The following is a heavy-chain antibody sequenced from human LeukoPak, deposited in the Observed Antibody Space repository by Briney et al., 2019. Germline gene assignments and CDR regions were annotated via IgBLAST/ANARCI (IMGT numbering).Heavy chain of an antibody. CDR3: ARGPPDSSGYYYGLDAFDI. Sequence: PGGSLRLSCAASGFTFSSYAMHWVRQAPGKGLEWVAVISYDGSNKYYADSVKGRFTISRDNSKNTLYLQMNSLRAEDTAVYYCARGPPDSSGYYYGLDAFDIWGQGTMVTVSS. V-gene: IGHV3-30-3*01. CDR2: ISYDGSNK. J-gene: IGHJ3*02. D-gene: IGHD3-22*01. CDR1: GFTFSSYA.